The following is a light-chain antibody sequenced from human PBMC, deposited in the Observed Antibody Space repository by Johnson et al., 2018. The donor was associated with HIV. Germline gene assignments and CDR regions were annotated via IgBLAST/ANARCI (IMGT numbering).Light chain of an antibody. Sequence: QSVLTQPPSVSAAPGQKVTISCSGSSSNIGSHSVSWYQQVPGTAPRLVIYDTIKRHSGIPARFSGSQSGTSATLGITGLQTGDEADDYCGAWDSSLSAGLYVFGTGTKVTVL. CDR1: SSNIGSHS. J-gene: IGLJ1*01. V-gene: IGLV1-51*01. CDR2: DTI. CDR3: GAWDSSLSAGLYV.